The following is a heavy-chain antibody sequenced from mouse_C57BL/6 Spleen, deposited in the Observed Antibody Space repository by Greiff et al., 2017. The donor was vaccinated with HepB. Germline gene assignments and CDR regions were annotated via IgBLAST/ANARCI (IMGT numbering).Heavy chain of an antibody. CDR3: TRTHLTTVGVDY. D-gene: IGHD1-1*01. CDR2: IVPEDGDT. V-gene: IGHV14-1*01. Sequence: VQLKESGAELVRPGASVKLSCTASGFNFKDYYMHWVKQRPEQGLEWIGRIVPEDGDTEYAPKFQGKATMTADTSSNPAYLQLSSLTSEDTAGYYCTRTHLTTVGVDYWGQGTTLTVSS. J-gene: IGHJ2*01. CDR1: GFNFKDYY.